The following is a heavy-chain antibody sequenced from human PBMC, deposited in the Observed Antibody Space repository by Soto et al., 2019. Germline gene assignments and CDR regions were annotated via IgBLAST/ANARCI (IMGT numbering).Heavy chain of an antibody. D-gene: IGHD3-22*01. Sequence: EVQLVESGGGLVQPGGSLRLSCAGSGFTFGADWMSWVRQAPGKGLEWVANINRGGDDRYYVDSVKGRFTISRDNAKNSLYLQMNSLRAEDTAVYYCTGDLDTRGSAPISEYWGQGTLVTVSS. J-gene: IGHJ4*02. CDR2: INRGGDDR. V-gene: IGHV3-7*03. CDR3: TGDLDTRGSAPISEY. CDR1: GFTFGADW.